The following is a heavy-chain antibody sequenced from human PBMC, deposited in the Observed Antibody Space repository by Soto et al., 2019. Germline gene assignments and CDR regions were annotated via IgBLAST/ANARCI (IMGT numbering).Heavy chain of an antibody. Sequence: QVQLQESGPGLVKPSDTLSLTCAVSGGSISSSNWWNWVRQSPAKGLEWSGEISHSGTTNYNPSLKSRLTISIDRSKNQFSLKLSSVTAADTAVYYCARVRTFCSSTSCYLDPWGQGTLVTVSA. D-gene: IGHD2-2*01. CDR2: ISHSGTT. CDR1: GGSISSSNW. CDR3: ARVRTFCSSTSCYLDP. J-gene: IGHJ5*02. V-gene: IGHV4-4*02.